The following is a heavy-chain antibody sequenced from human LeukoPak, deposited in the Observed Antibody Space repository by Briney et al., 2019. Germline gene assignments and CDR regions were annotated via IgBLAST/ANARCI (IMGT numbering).Heavy chain of an antibody. V-gene: IGHV4-39*01. D-gene: IGHD6-25*01. CDR2: IYYSGST. J-gene: IGHJ4*02. CDR3: ARVRGYTVFDY. CDR1: GSSISSSSYY. Sequence: SETLSLTCTVSGSSISSSSYYWGWIRQPPGRGLEWIGSIYYSGSTYYNPSLKSRVTISVDTSKNQFSLKLSSVTAADTAVYYCARVRGYTVFDYWGQGTLVTVSS.